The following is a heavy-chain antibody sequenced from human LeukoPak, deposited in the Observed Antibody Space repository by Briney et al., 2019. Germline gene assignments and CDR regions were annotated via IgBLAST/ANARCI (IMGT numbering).Heavy chain of an antibody. D-gene: IGHD3/OR15-3a*01. CDR1: GFSLNYYW. CDR2: IKADGSEK. CDR3: ASTSWTGYDY. V-gene: IGHV3-7*01. J-gene: IGHJ4*02. Sequence: GGFLRLSCAASGFSLNYYWMTWVRQAPGKGLEWVANIKADGSEKYYVDSVKGRFIVSRDNAKNSLYLEMNSLRVEDTAVYYCASTSWTGYDYWGQGTLVTVSS.